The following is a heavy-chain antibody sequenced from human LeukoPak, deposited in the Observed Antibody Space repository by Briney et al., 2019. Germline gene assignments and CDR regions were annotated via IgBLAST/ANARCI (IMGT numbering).Heavy chain of an antibody. V-gene: IGHV7-4-1*02. Sequence: ASVKVSCKASGYTFTSYAMNWVRQAPGQGLEWMGNIDTTTGNPRYAQDSTGRFVFSLDTSVSTAYLQITSLKADDTAAYYCVRGTPTPGMDYWGQGTQVTVSS. CDR3: VRGTPTPGMDY. CDR1: GYTFTSYA. J-gene: IGHJ4*02. CDR2: IDTTTGNP. D-gene: IGHD3-10*01.